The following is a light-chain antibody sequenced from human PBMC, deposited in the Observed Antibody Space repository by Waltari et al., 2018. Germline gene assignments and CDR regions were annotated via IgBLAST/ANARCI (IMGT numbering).Light chain of an antibody. J-gene: IGLJ1*01. V-gene: IGLV2-14*03. CDR1: DTDIGRHNF. CDR2: DVN. Sequence: QSALTQPASVSGSPGQSIAISCTGTDTDIGRHNFVSWYRQRPGEVPKLLIYDVNSRLSWISSRFSGSKFGNTASLTISGLQTEDEAVYYCSSYTTGRTYVFGTGTKVTVL. CDR3: SSYTTGRTYV.